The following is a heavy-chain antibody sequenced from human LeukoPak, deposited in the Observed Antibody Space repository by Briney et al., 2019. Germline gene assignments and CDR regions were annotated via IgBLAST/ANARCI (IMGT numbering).Heavy chain of an antibody. CDR1: GYTFTSYG. Sequence: GASVKVSCKASGYTFTSYGISWVRQAPGQGLEWMGWMNPNSGNTGYAQKFQGRVTITRNTSISTAYMELSSLRSEDTAVYYCARGWGITPPNWFGPWGQGTLVTVSS. D-gene: IGHD3-10*01. V-gene: IGHV1-8*03. J-gene: IGHJ5*02. CDR2: MNPNSGNT. CDR3: ARGWGITPPNWFGP.